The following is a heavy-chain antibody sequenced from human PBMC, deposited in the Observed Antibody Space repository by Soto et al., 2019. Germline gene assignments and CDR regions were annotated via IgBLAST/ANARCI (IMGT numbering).Heavy chain of an antibody. Sequence: ASVKVSCKTSGYTFTRYGISWVRQAPGQGLEWMGWISPFNGNTNYAHNFRGKITMTTDTSTNTAYLEVRSLTYDDTAVYFCVREYSSFPDFWGQGTLVTVSS. CDR1: GYTFTRYG. D-gene: IGHD4-4*01. CDR2: ISPFNGNT. CDR3: VREYSSFPDF. J-gene: IGHJ4*02. V-gene: IGHV1-18*01.